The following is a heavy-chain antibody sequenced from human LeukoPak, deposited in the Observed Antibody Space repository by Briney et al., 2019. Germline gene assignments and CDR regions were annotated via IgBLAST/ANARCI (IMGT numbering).Heavy chain of an antibody. J-gene: IGHJ5*02. Sequence: PSETLSLTCTVSGGSVSNSSYYWGWIRQPPGKGMEWIGSIYYSGSTYHNPSLKSRVTISVDTSKNQFSLKLSSMTAADTAVYYCARHGGGWFDPWGQGTLVTVSS. CDR1: GGSVSNSSYY. V-gene: IGHV4-39*01. CDR2: IYYSGST. CDR3: ARHGGGWFDP. D-gene: IGHD3-16*01.